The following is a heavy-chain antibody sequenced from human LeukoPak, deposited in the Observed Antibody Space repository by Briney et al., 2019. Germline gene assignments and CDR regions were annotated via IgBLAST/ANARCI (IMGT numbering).Heavy chain of an antibody. CDR1: GFTFSSYS. D-gene: IGHD6-19*01. V-gene: IGHV3-21*01. J-gene: IGHJ4*02. CDR2: ISSSSSYI. Sequence: GSLRLSCAASGFTFSSYSMNWVRQAPGKGLEWVSSISSSSSYIYYADSVKGRFTISRDNAKNSLYLQMNSLRAEDTAVYYCARGAQQWLVGGYFDYWGQGTLVTVSS. CDR3: ARGAQQWLVGGYFDY.